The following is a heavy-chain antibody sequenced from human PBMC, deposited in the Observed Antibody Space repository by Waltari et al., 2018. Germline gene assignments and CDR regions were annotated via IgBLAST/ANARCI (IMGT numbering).Heavy chain of an antibody. Sequence: QVQLVASGGGVVQPGGSLRLSCAASGFTFSSYGMHWVRQAPGKGLEWVSCIRYDGSNKYFADSVKGRFTISRDNSKNTLYLQMNSLRAEDTAVYYCATLPPMIVVGDDYWGQGTLVTVSS. D-gene: IGHD3-22*01. CDR2: IRYDGSNK. CDR3: ATLPPMIVVGDDY. V-gene: IGHV3-30*02. CDR1: GFTFSSYG. J-gene: IGHJ4*02.